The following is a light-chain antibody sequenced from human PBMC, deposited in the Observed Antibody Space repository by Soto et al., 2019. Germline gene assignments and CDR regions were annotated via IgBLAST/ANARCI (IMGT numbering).Light chain of an antibody. CDR2: ATS. CDR1: QSVNSFY. J-gene: IGKJ2*03. CDR3: QQYGNSPRYS. Sequence: EIVLTQSPGTLSLSPGESVTLSCRASQSVNSFYLAWYQQKPGQAPRLVIYATSSRATGIPDRFSGSGSGTDFTLTISRLELEDFAVYYCQQYGNSPRYSFGQGTRLEI. V-gene: IGKV3-20*01.